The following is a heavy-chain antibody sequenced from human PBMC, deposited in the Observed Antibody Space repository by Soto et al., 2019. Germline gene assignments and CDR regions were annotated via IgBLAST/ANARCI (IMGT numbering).Heavy chain of an antibody. J-gene: IGHJ4*02. CDR3: ARDMGATTY. CDR1: GFTFSSYE. CDR2: ISSSGSTI. D-gene: IGHD1-26*01. V-gene: IGHV3-48*03. Sequence: PGGSLRLSCAASGFTFSSYEMNWVRQAPGKGLEWVSYISSSGSTIYYADSVKGRFTISRGNAKNSLYLQMSSLTAEDTAVYYCARDMGATTYWGQGTLVTVSS.